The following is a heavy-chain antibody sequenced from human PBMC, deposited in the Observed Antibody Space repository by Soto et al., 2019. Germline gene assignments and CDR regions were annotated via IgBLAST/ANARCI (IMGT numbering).Heavy chain of an antibody. CDR1: GGSISSSSYY. D-gene: IGHD3-10*01. J-gene: IGHJ6*03. Sequence: PETLSLTCTVSGGSISSSSYYWGWIRQPPGKGLEWIGSIYYSGSTYYNPSLKSRVTISVDTSKNQFSLKLSSVTAADTAVYYCARQSGYYYGSGSYLSSIVATIYYYYYYMDVWGKGTTVTAP. V-gene: IGHV4-39*01. CDR2: IYYSGST. CDR3: ARQSGYYYGSGSYLSSIVATIYYYYYYMDV.